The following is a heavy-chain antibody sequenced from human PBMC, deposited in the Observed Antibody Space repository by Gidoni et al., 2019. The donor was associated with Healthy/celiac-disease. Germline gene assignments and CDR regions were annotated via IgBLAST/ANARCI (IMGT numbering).Heavy chain of an antibody. Sequence: QVRLVQSGAEVKNPGASVTVSCTASGYTFTSDDINWVRQATGQGREWMGWMNPNSGNTGYAQKFQGRVTMTRNTSISTAYMELSSLRSEDTAVYYCARGFQGAPDFDYWGQGTLVTVSS. CDR1: GYTFTSDD. CDR2: MNPNSGNT. CDR3: ARGFQGAPDFDY. D-gene: IGHD3-10*01. V-gene: IGHV1-8*01. J-gene: IGHJ4*02.